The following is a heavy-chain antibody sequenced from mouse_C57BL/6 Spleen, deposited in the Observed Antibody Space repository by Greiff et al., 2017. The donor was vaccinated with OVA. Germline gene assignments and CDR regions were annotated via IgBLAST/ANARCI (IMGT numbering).Heavy chain of an antibody. CDR1: GFTFSDYG. J-gene: IGHJ2*01. CDR3: ARPTTVVGYYFDY. CDR2: ISSGSSTI. V-gene: IGHV5-17*01. D-gene: IGHD1-1*01. Sequence: EVKLMESGGGLVKPGGSLKLSCAASGFTFSDYGMHWVRQAPEKGLEWVAYISSGSSTIYYADTVKGRFTISRDNAKNTLFLQMTSLRSEDTAMYYGARPTTVVGYYFDYWGQGTTLTVSS.